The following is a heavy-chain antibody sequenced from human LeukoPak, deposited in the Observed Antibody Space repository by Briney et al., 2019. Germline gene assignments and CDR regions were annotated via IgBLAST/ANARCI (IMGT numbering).Heavy chain of an antibody. V-gene: IGHV3-53*01. CDR3: ARSTPVPGVATFDI. J-gene: IGHJ3*02. CDR2: IYSGGNT. Sequence: GGSLRLSCVASGFSVSSNYMNWVRQAPGKGLEWVSGIYSGGNTNFADSVRGRFTISRDDSKNTLFLRMNSLRAEDTAVYYCARSTPVPGVATFDIWGQGTMVTVSS. CDR1: GFSVSSNY. D-gene: IGHD2-2*01.